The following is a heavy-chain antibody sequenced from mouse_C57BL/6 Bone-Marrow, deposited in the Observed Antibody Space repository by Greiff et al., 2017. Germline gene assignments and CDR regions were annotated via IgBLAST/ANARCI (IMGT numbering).Heavy chain of an antibody. V-gene: IGHV1-69*01. CDR1: GYTFTSYW. Sequence: QVQLQQPGAELVMPGASVKLSCKASGYTFTSYWMHWVKQRPGQGLEWIGEIDPSDSYTNYNQKFKGKSTLTVDKSSSTAYMQLSSLTSEDSAVYYCARESNWDYFDDWSEGTTLTVSS. D-gene: IGHD4-1*01. J-gene: IGHJ2*01. CDR3: ARESNWDYFDD. CDR2: IDPSDSYT.